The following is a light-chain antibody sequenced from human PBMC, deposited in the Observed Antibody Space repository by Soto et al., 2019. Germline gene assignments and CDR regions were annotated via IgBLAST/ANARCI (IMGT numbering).Light chain of an antibody. CDR2: DVD. Sequence: QSVLTQPRSVSGSPGQSVAISCTGTSSDIGGYNYVSWYQQHTGKAPKVMIYDVDKRPSGVPDRFSGSKSGNTASLTISDLQAEDEADYYCCSNAGRPDVFGTGTKLTVL. CDR3: CSNAGRPDV. J-gene: IGLJ1*01. V-gene: IGLV2-11*01. CDR1: SSDIGGYNY.